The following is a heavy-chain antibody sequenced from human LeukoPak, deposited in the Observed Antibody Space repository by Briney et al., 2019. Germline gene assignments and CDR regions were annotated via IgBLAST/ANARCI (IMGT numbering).Heavy chain of an antibody. V-gene: IGHV3-43*02. Sequence: GGSLRLSCAASGFLFRDYAMAWVRQAPGKGLEWVSVIYSGGSTYYADSVKGRFTISRDNSKNSLYLQMNSLRTEDTALYYCAKDILAFRGWDDYWGQGTLVTVSS. CDR3: AKDILAFRGWDDY. CDR2: IYSGGST. D-gene: IGHD6-19*01. CDR1: GFLFRDYA. J-gene: IGHJ4*02.